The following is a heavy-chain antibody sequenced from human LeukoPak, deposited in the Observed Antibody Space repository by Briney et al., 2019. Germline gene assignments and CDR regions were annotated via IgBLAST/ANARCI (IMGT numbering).Heavy chain of an antibody. J-gene: IGHJ5*02. Sequence: ASVRVSCKASGYTFSNYAITWVRQAPGQGLEWMGWISAYNGNTNYAQKLQGRVTMTTDTSTNTAYLELRSLRSDDTAVYYCARGLEWLTRRHNWFDPWGQGTLVTVSS. CDR1: GYTFSNYA. D-gene: IGHD3-3*01. V-gene: IGHV1-18*01. CDR3: ARGLEWLTRRHNWFDP. CDR2: ISAYNGNT.